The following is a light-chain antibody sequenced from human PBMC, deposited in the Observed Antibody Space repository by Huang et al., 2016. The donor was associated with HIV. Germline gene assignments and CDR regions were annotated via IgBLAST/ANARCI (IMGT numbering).Light chain of an antibody. CDR2: GSS. CDR1: QSVFKK. Sequence: ENLMTQSPSTLSVSPGETATLSCRASQSVFKKLAWYQQKPDQAPKLLIYGSSTRAAGIPARFSGSGSGTEFTLTISSLQSEDFAVYYCQQYNTSPRTFGQGTKVEV. CDR3: QQYNTSPRT. J-gene: IGKJ1*01. V-gene: IGKV3-15*01.